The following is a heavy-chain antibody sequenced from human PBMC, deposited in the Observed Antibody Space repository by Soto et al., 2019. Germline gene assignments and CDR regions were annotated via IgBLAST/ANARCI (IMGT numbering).Heavy chain of an antibody. CDR1: GFTFSNYW. J-gene: IGHJ4*02. CDR2: ISSDGTST. Sequence: GESLKISCAASGFTFSNYWMHWVRQAPGKGPVWVSRISSDGTSTTYADSVKGRFTISRDNAKNMLYLQVNSLRVEDTAVYYCARVPNCDSSSCYSYFDFWGQGALVTVSS. D-gene: IGHD2-2*01. V-gene: IGHV3-74*01. CDR3: ARVPNCDSSSCYSYFDF.